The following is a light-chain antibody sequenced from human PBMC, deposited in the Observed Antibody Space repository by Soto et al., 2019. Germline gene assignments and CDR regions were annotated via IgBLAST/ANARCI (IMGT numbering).Light chain of an antibody. CDR3: QQYDSFLT. J-gene: IGKJ1*01. CDR2: NAS. V-gene: IGKV1-5*01. Sequence: DIQMTQSPSTLSASVGDRVTITCRASQNIFTWLAWYQQKPETAPKVLIYNASNLESGVPSRFSGGGSGTEFTLTISSLQPDDFATYYCQQYDSFLTFGQGTKVEI. CDR1: QNIFTW.